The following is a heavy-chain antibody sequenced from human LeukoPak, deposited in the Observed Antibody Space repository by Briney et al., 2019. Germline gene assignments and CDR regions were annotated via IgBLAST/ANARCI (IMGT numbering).Heavy chain of an antibody. CDR2: ISYDGSNK. Sequence: PGGSLRLSCAASGFTFSSYAMHWVRQAPGKGLEWVAVISYDGSNKYYADSVKGRFTISRDNSKNTLYLQMNSLRAEDTAVYCCARASRRGYSYGYVGYWGQGTLVTVSS. J-gene: IGHJ4*02. D-gene: IGHD5-18*01. V-gene: IGHV3-30*04. CDR3: ARASRRGYSYGYVGY. CDR1: GFTFSSYA.